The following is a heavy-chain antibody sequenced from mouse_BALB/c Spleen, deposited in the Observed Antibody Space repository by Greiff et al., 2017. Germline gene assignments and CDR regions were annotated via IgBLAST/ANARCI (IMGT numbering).Heavy chain of an antibody. CDR1: GYTFTDYY. D-gene: IGHD1-2*01. J-gene: IGHJ4*01. V-gene: IGHV1-77*01. CDR2: IYPGSGNT. Sequence: QVQLQQSGAELARPGASVKLSCKASGYTFTDYYINWVKQRTGQGLEWIGEIYPGSGNTYYNEKFKGKATLTADKSSSTAYMQLSSLTSEDSAVYCCARGYRGMDYWGQGTSVTGSS. CDR3: ARGYRGMDY.